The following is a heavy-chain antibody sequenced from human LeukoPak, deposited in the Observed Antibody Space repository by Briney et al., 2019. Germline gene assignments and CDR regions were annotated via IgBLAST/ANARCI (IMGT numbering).Heavy chain of an antibody. CDR1: GYTFTGNY. Sequence: ASVKVSCKASGYTFTGNYMHWVRQAPGQGLEWMGWINPNSGGTNYAQKFQGRVTMTRDTSISTAYMDLRSLRSDDTAVYYCARVRNSGFRYVDSWGQGTLVTVSS. D-gene: IGHD5-12*01. CDR3: ARVRNSGFRYVDS. J-gene: IGHJ4*02. CDR2: INPNSGGT. V-gene: IGHV1-2*02.